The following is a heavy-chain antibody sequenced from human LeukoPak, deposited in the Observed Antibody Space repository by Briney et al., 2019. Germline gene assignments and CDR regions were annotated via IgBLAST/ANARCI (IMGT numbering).Heavy chain of an antibody. J-gene: IGHJ3*02. CDR2: ISASGDNT. CDR3: AKDLRNIRTLVDLQMI. Sequence: GGSLRLSCAASGFTFSSYAMSWVRQAPGKGLEWVSTISASGDNTYYAGSVKGRFTVSRDNSKNTLYLHMNSLRAEDTAVYYCAKDLRNIRTLVDLQMIWGQGTLVIVSS. D-gene: IGHD2-8*02. CDR1: GFTFSSYA. V-gene: IGHV3-23*01.